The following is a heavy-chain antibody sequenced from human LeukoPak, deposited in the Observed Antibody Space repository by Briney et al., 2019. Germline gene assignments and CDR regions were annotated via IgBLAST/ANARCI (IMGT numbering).Heavy chain of an antibody. CDR1: GGSISSYY. CDR2: IYYSGST. D-gene: IGHD3-22*01. J-gene: IGHJ4*02. CDR3: ARDPYDSSGYYAHYFDY. V-gene: IGHV4-59*01. Sequence: PSETLSLTCTVSGGSISSYYWSWIRQPPGKGLEWIGYIYYSGSTNYNPYLKSRVTISVDTSKNQLSLKLSSVTAADTAVYYCARDPYDSSGYYAHYFDYWGQGTLVTVSS.